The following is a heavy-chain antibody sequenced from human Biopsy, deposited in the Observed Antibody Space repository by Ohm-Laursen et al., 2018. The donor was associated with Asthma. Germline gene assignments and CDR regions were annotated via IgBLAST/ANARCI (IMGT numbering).Heavy chain of an antibody. J-gene: IGHJ4*02. V-gene: IGHV3-30*03. CDR2: ISFDGSNE. CDR3: AREGVAGTHIED. Sequence: SLRLSCTASRFTYEMHWVRQAPGKGLEWVAVISFDGSNEDYADSVKGRFTISRDNSKNTLSLQMNSLTAEDTAVYYCAREGVAGTHIEDWGQGTLVTVSS. D-gene: IGHD6-19*01. CDR1: RFTYE.